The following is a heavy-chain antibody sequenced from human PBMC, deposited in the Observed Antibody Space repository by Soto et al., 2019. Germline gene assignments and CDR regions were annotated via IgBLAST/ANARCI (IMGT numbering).Heavy chain of an antibody. J-gene: IGHJ6*02. Sequence: PSETLSLTCTVSGGSISTDHYHWTWIRQAPGKGLEWIGYIHYSGSIQFNPSLQSRVSMSVDTSKNLFSLRLSSVTAADTAVYFCAREDDGGDRDYYGLDVWGQGTTVTVS. V-gene: IGHV4-30-4*01. D-gene: IGHD2-21*02. CDR2: IHYSGSI. CDR3: AREDDGGDRDYYGLDV. CDR1: GGSISTDHYH.